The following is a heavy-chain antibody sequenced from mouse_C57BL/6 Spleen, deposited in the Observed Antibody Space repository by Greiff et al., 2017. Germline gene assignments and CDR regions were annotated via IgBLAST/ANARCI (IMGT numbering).Heavy chain of an antibody. Sequence: VQLQQSGAELVRPGASVKLSCTASGFNIKDYYMHWVKQRPEQGLEWIGRIDPEDGDTEYAPKFQGKATMTADTSSNTASLQLSSLTSEDTAVYYCTTPDDGLYYYDYWGQGTTLTVSS. CDR1: GFNIKDYY. D-gene: IGHD2-3*01. CDR3: TTPDDGLYYYDY. CDR2: IDPEDGDT. V-gene: IGHV14-1*01. J-gene: IGHJ2*01.